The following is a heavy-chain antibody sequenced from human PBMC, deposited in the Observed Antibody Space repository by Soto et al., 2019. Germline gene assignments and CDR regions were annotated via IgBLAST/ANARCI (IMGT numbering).Heavy chain of an antibody. CDR2: INPGGVST. V-gene: IGHV1-46*01. CDR3: ARGGNGDNVGYWYFDL. J-gene: IGHJ2*01. D-gene: IGHD4-17*01. CDR1: GYTFTTYY. Sequence: QVQLVQSGAEVKKPGASVEVSCKASGYTFTTYYIHWVRHAPGQGLEWLGVINPGGVSTKYAQKFQDRVTMTSDTSTSTVYLDLSSLRSEDTAVYFCARGGNGDNVGYWYFDLWGRGTLVTVSP.